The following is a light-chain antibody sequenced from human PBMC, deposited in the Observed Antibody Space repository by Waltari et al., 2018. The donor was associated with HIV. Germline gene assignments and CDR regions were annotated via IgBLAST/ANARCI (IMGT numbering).Light chain of an antibody. Sequence: DIQMTQSPSTLSAFVGDRVTITCRASQSISSWLAWYQQKPGKAPKVLISKASSLEGGVPSRFSGSGSGTEFTLTISSLQPDDFATYSCQQYYRYPLTFGGGTKVRIK. CDR3: QQYYRYPLT. V-gene: IGKV1-5*03. CDR2: KAS. J-gene: IGKJ4*01. CDR1: QSISSW.